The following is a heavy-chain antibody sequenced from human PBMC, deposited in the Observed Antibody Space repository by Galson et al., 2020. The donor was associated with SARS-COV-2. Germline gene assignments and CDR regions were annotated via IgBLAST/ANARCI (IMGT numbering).Heavy chain of an antibody. Sequence: ESGPTLVKPTQTLTLTCTFSGFSLSTSGMCVSWIRQPPGKALEWLARIDWDDDKYYSTSLKTRLTISKDTSKNQVVLTMTNMDPADTATYFCARIEFAAAGPDEDYYYYGMDVWGQGTTVTVSS. D-gene: IGHD6-13*01. J-gene: IGHJ6*02. CDR2: IDWDDDK. V-gene: IGHV2-70*11. CDR3: ARIEFAAAGPDEDYYYYGMDV. CDR1: GFSLSTSGMC.